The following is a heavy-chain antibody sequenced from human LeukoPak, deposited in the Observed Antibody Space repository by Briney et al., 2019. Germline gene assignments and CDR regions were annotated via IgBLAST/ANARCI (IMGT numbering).Heavy chain of an antibody. Sequence: GGSLRLPCAASGFAFSGLSMNWVRQAPGKGLEWISFISGYNGSTYYADSVKGRFTISRDNAKNSLYLQMNSLRDEDTAVYYCARGQLHEHWGQGTLVTVSS. J-gene: IGHJ1*01. CDR1: GFAFSGLS. CDR2: ISGYNGST. CDR3: ARGQLHEH. V-gene: IGHV3-21*04. D-gene: IGHD5-24*01.